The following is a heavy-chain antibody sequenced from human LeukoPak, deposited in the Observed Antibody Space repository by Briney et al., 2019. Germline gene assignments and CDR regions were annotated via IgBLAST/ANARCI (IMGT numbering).Heavy chain of an antibody. D-gene: IGHD3-22*01. CDR2: IKQDGSET. J-gene: IGHJ4*02. CDR1: GFIFSNYW. V-gene: IGHV3-7*01. Sequence: GGSLRLSCATSGFIFSNYWMSWVRQAPGKGLEWVANIKQDGSETYYVDSVKGRFTISRENAKNSMYLQMNSLRAGDTAVYYCVRLSPYDSSGYYYNYWGQGTLVTVSS. CDR3: VRLSPYDSSGYYYNY.